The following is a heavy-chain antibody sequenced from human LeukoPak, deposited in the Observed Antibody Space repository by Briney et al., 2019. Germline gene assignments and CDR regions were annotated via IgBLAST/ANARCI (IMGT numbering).Heavy chain of an antibody. CDR2: INPSGGST. CDR3: ARVAMIAAAGTLSDY. J-gene: IGHJ4*02. CDR1: GYTFTSYY. V-gene: IGHV1-46*01. Sequence: GASVKVSCKASGYTFTSYYMHWVRQAPGQGLEWMGIINPSGGSTSYAQKFQGRVTMTRDTSISTAYMELSRLRSDDTAVYYCARVAMIAAAGTLSDYWGQGTLVTVSS. D-gene: IGHD6-13*01.